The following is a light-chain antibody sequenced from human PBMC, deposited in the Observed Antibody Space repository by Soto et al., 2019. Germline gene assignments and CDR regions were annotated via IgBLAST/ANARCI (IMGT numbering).Light chain of an antibody. J-gene: IGKJ2*01. CDR3: QQYYNWPPYT. CDR2: SAS. V-gene: IGKV3-15*01. CDR1: QSVDTN. Sequence: EVVMTQSPATLSLSPGDRATLSCRASQSVDTNVVWYQQKPGQPPRLLVHSASIRATGVPARFTGIGSGTDFTLTISGLQSDDFAIYYFQQYYNWPPYTFGQGTRLKIK.